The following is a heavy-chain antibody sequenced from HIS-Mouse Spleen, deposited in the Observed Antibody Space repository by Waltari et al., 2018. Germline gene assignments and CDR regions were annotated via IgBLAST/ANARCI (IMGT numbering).Heavy chain of an antibody. CDR2: ISSSSSYI. CDR3: ARRLLTGDAFDI. CDR1: GFTSTRYS. V-gene: IGHV3-21*01. J-gene: IGHJ3*02. D-gene: IGHD7-27*01. Sequence: EVQLVQSGGGLVKPGGSLRLSCADSGFTSTRYSMNWVRQAPGKGLEWVSSISSSSSYIYYADSVKGRFTISRDNAKNSLYLQMNSLRAEDTAVYYCARRLLTGDAFDIWGQGTMVTVSS.